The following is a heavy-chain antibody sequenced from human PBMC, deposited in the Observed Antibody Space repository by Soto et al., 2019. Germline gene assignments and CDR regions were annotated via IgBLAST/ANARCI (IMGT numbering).Heavy chain of an antibody. Sequence: QVQLVQSGAEVKKPGASVKVSCKASGYTFTGYYMHWVRQAPGQGLEWMGWINPNSGGTNYAQKLQGWVTMTRDTSISTAYMELSRLRSDDTAVYYCARALTYSSSALFDYWGQGTLVTVSS. D-gene: IGHD6-6*01. J-gene: IGHJ4*02. CDR1: GYTFTGYY. CDR2: INPNSGGT. CDR3: ARALTYSSSALFDY. V-gene: IGHV1-2*04.